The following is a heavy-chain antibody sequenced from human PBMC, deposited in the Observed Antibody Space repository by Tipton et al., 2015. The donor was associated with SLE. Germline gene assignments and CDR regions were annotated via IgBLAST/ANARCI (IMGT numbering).Heavy chain of an antibody. CDR2: IHHTGNT. CDR1: GGSMSNYY. V-gene: IGHV4-59*01. J-gene: IGHJ6*03. CDR3: ARFHDYYYYMDV. Sequence: TLSLTCTVSGGSMSNYYWNWIRQSPGKGLEWIGYIHHTGNTNYNPSLKSRVPISADTSKNNFSLKVRFVTAADTAVYYCARFHDYYYYMDVWGEGTTVTVAS.